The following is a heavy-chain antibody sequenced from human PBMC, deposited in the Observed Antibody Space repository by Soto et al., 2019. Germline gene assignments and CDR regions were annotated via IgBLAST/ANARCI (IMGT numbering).Heavy chain of an antibody. CDR2: INPNSGAT. J-gene: IGHJ5*02. V-gene: IGHV1-2*02. CDR3: ARVRFLEWLSEVNAFDP. CDR1: GYTFTGYY. Sequence: GASVKVSCKASGYTFTGYYMHWVRQAPGQGLEWVGWINPNSGATNYAQKFQGRVTMTRDTSISTAYMELSRLRSDDTAVYYCARVRFLEWLSEVNAFDPWGQGTQVTVSS. D-gene: IGHD3-3*01.